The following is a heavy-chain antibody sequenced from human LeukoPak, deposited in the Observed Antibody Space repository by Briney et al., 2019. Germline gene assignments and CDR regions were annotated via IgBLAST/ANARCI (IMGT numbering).Heavy chain of an antibody. D-gene: IGHD3-10*01. CDR1: GDSVSNVSHY. CDR2: VYYSGST. J-gene: IGHJ6*03. CDR3: ASLVRGGSFYYYMDV. Sequence: PSQTLSLTCTVSGDSVSNVSHYWAWIRQPPGKGLEWIANVYYSGSTYYNPSLKSRVAISVDTSKNQFSLTLRSVTAADTGVYFCASLVRGGSFYYYMDVWGRGTSVTVSS. V-gene: IGHV4-39*01.